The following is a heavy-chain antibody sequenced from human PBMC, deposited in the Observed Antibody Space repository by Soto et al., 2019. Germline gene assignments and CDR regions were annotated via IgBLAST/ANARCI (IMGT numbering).Heavy chain of an antibody. Sequence: QVQLVESGGGVVQPGGSLRLSCAASGFTFSTYGIHWVRQAPGKGLEWVAVISSDGSNKYYTESVKGRFTISRDNPKNTLYLQMKSLRPEDTSVYYCALEWLRRLGPDYWGQGSLVTVSS. CDR3: ALEWLRRLGPDY. CDR1: GFTFSTYG. J-gene: IGHJ4*02. CDR2: ISSDGSNK. D-gene: IGHD5-12*01. V-gene: IGHV3-30*03.